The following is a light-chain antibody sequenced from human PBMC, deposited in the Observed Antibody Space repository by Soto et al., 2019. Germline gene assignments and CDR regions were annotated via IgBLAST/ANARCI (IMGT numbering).Light chain of an antibody. V-gene: IGKV3-20*01. CDR1: QIVSSSY. Sequence: EIVLTQSPGTLSLSPGERATLSCRASQIVSSSYLAWYQQKPGQAPRLLIYGASSRATGIPDRFSGSGSEKDFTLTISRLEPEDFAVYYCQQYGSSSITFGQGTRLEIK. CDR2: GAS. CDR3: QQYGSSSIT. J-gene: IGKJ5*01.